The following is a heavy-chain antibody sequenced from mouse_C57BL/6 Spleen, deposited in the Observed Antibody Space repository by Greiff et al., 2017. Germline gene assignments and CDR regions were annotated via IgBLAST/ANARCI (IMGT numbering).Heavy chain of an antibody. V-gene: IGHV1-50*01. Sequence: VQLQQPGAELVKPGASVKLSCKASGYTFTSYWMQWVKQRPGQGLEWIGEIDPSDSYTNYNQKFKGKATLTADTSSSTAYMQLSSLTSEDAAGYYCARCGSSYDFDYWGQGTTLTVSS. CDR1: GYTFTSYW. J-gene: IGHJ2*01. D-gene: IGHD1-1*01. CDR2: IDPSDSYT. CDR3: ARCGSSYDFDY.